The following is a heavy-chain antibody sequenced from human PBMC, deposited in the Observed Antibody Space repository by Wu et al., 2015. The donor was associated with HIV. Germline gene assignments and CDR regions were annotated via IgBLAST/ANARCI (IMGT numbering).Heavy chain of an antibody. CDR2: ISIYSGNT. CDR1: GGTFSSYA. Sequence: QVQLVQSGAEVKKPGSSVKVSCKASGGTFSSYAISWVRQAPGQGLEWMAWISIYSGNTNYAQRVQDRLTMTTDTSTTTAYMELRSLRPDDTAVYYCARDSGPQRGWQDFDYWGQGMLVTVSS. V-gene: IGHV1-18*01. D-gene: IGHD6-19*01. CDR3: ARDSGPQRGWQDFDY. J-gene: IGHJ4*02.